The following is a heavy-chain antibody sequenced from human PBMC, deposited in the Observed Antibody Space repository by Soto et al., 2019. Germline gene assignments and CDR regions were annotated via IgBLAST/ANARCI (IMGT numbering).Heavy chain of an antibody. CDR2: IWDDGSNK. CDR3: ARAPQPRGYGAQSFDP. CDR1: GFTFSNYG. V-gene: IGHV3-33*01. D-gene: IGHD3-10*01. Sequence: GGSLTLSCAASGFTFSNYGMHWVRQPPGKGLEWVAVIWDDGSNKYYEASVKGRFTISRDNSRNILYLESNSLRVEDTAVYYCARAPQPRGYGAQSFDPSGQGTLVTVSS. J-gene: IGHJ5*02.